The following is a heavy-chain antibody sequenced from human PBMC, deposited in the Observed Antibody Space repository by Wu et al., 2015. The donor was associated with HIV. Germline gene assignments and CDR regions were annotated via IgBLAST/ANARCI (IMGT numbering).Heavy chain of an antibody. Sequence: QVQLVQSGAEVKKPGASVKVSCKASGYTFTGYYIHWVRQAPGQGLEWMGMINCNNGGTKIAQKFQGRVTLTRDTSISTAYMELSSLRSDDLAVYFCTRAIVGSEGDFWGQGMLVTVSS. D-gene: IGHD1-26*01. CDR2: INCNNGGT. CDR1: GYTFTGYY. CDR3: TRAIVGSEGDF. V-gene: IGHV1-2*02. J-gene: IGHJ4*02.